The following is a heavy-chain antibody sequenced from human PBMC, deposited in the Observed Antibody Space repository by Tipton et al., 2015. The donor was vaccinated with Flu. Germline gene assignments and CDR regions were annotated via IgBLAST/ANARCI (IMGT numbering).Heavy chain of an antibody. J-gene: IGHJ5*02. V-gene: IGHV4-38-2*02. CDR1: GYSISSDYY. CDR3: ARRSYSNYVSEPKNWFDP. CDR2: IYYTGNT. D-gene: IGHD4-11*01. Sequence: TLSLTCTVSGYSISSDYYWGWIRQPPGKGLEWIGNIYYTGNTYYNSSLKSRVSISVDRSKSQFSLKVSSVTAADTAVYYCARRSYSNYVSEPKNWFDPWGQGTLVTVSS.